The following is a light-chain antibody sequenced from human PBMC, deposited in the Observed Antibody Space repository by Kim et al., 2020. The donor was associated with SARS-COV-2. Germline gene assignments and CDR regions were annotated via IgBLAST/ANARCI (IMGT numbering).Light chain of an antibody. V-gene: IGLV2-14*03. Sequence: QSVLTQPASVSGSPGQSITISCTGTGSDVGGYNYVSWYQQHPGKAPKLMIYDVSNRPLGVSNRFSGSKSGNTASLIISGLQAEDEDDYYCSSYTTSSTSVFGTGTKVTVL. J-gene: IGLJ1*01. CDR2: DVS. CDR1: GSDVGGYNY. CDR3: SSYTTSSTSV.